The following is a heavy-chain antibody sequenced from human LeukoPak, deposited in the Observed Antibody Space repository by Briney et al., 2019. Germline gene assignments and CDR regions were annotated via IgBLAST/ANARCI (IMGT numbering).Heavy chain of an antibody. V-gene: IGHV3-21*01. CDR1: GFTFSSYS. CDR2: ISSSSSYI. J-gene: IGHJ3*02. Sequence: GGSLRLSCAASGFTFSSYSMNWVRQAPGKGLEWVSSISSSSSYIYYADSVKGLFTISRDNAKNSLYLQMNSLRAEDTAVYYCAREPVVVTAAAFDIWGQGTMVTVSS. D-gene: IGHD2-21*02. CDR3: AREPVVVTAAAFDI.